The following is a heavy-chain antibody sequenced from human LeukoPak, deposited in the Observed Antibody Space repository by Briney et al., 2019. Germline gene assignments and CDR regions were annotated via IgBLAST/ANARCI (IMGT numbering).Heavy chain of an antibody. CDR3: AKKVPANWGSYFDY. Sequence: GGSLRLSCAASGFTFSSYAMSWVRQAPGKGLEWVSAISGSGDSTYYTDSVKGRFTISRDNSKNTLYLQMNSLRAEDTAVYYCAKKVPANWGSYFDYWGQGTLLSVSS. CDR1: GFTFSSYA. CDR2: ISGSGDST. J-gene: IGHJ4*02. D-gene: IGHD7-27*01. V-gene: IGHV3-23*01.